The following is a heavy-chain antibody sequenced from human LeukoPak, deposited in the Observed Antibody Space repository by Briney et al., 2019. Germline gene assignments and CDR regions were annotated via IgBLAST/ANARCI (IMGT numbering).Heavy chain of an antibody. CDR2: IYYSGST. V-gene: IGHV4-59*01. D-gene: IGHD2-21*01. Sequence: SETLSLTCTVSGGSISSYYWSWIRQPPGKGLEWIGYIYYSGSTNYNPSLKSRVTISVDTSKNQFSLKLSPVTAADTAVYYCARVSIGDDAFDIWGQGTMVTVSS. CDR1: GGSISSYY. J-gene: IGHJ3*02. CDR3: ARVSIGDDAFDI.